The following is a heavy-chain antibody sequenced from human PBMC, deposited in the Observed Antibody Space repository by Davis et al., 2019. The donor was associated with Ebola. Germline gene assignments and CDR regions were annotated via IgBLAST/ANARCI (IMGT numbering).Heavy chain of an antibody. CDR1: GGSISSGGYY. CDR3: ARGDCSSTSCYLDWYYYYGMDV. J-gene: IGHJ6*02. D-gene: IGHD2-2*01. Sequence: PSETLSLTCTVSGGSISSGGYYWSWIRQHPGKGLEWIGYIYYSGSTYYNPSLKSRVTISVDTSKNQFSLKLSSVTAADTAVYYCARGDCSSTSCYLDWYYYYGMDVWGQGTTVTVSS. V-gene: IGHV4-31*03. CDR2: IYYSGST.